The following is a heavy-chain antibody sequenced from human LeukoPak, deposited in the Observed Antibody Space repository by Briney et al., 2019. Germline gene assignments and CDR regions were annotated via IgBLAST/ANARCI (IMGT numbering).Heavy chain of an antibody. Sequence: GGSLRLSCAASRFTFSSYWMSWVRQAPGKGLEWVANIKQDGSEKYYVDSVKGRFTISRDNAKNSLYLQMNSLRAEDTAVYYCASRSQIGWGQGTLVTVSS. CDR3: ASRSQIG. J-gene: IGHJ4*02. D-gene: IGHD2-21*01. V-gene: IGHV3-7*01. CDR1: RFTFSSYW. CDR2: IKQDGSEK.